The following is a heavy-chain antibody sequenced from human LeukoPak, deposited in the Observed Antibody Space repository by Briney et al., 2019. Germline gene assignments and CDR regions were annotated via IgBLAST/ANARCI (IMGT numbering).Heavy chain of an antibody. CDR1: GYTFTSYG. D-gene: IGHD6-13*01. Sequence: ASVKVSCKASGYTFTSYGISWVRQAPGQGLEWMGWISAYNGNTNYAQKLQGRVTMTTDTSTSTAYMELRSLRSDDTAVYYCARSSWSPYYYYYMDVWGKGTTVTVSS. J-gene: IGHJ6*03. CDR2: ISAYNGNT. CDR3: ARSSWSPYYYYYMDV. V-gene: IGHV1-18*01.